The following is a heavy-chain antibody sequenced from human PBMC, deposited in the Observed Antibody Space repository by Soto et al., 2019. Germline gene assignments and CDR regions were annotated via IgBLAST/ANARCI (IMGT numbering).Heavy chain of an antibody. CDR3: AKDSVEMATPTIDY. V-gene: IGHV3-30*18. D-gene: IGHD5-12*01. J-gene: IGHJ4*02. CDR2: ISYDGSNK. Sequence: PGGSLRLSCAASGFTFSSYGMHWVRQAPGKGLEWVAVISYDGSNKYYADSVKGRFTISRDNSKNTLYLQMNSLRAEDTAVYYCAKDSVEMATPTIDYWGQGTLVTVS. CDR1: GFTFSSYG.